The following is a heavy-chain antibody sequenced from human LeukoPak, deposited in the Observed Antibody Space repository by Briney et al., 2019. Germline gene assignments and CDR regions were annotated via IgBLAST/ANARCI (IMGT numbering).Heavy chain of an antibody. CDR1: GITFSAYS. CDR3: AKGINSGSYPPFDY. J-gene: IGHJ4*02. CDR2: IGSSSTNI. V-gene: IGHV3-48*01. Sequence: PGGSLRLSCAASGITFSAYSMNWVRQAPGKGLEWVSYIGSSSTNIYYADSVKGRFTISRDNSKNTLYLQMNSLRAEDTAVYYCAKGINSGSYPPFDYWGQGTLVTVSS. D-gene: IGHD1-26*01.